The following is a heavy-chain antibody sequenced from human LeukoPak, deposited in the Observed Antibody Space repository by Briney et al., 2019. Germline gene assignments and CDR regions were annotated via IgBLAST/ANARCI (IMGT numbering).Heavy chain of an antibody. J-gene: IGHJ3*02. CDR3: ATGGYSYGHAAFDI. D-gene: IGHD5-18*01. V-gene: IGHV1-24*01. CDR1: GYTLTELS. CDR2: FDPEDGET. Sequence: WASVKVSCKVSGYTLTELSMHWVRQAPGKGLEWMGGFDPEDGETIYAQKFQGRVTMTEDTSTDTAHMELSSLRSEDTAVYYCATGGYSYGHAAFDIWGQGTMVTVSS.